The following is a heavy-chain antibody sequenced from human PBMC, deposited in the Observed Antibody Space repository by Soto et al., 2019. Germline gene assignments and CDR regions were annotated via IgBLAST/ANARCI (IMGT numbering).Heavy chain of an antibody. J-gene: IGHJ4*02. D-gene: IGHD4-17*01. V-gene: IGHV4-34*01. Sequence: SETLSLTCAVYGGSFSGYYWSWIRQPPGKGLEWIGEINHSGSTYYNPSLKSRVTISVDTSKNQFSLKLSSVTAADTAVYYCATTFDYGGNSGFDYWGQGTLVTVSS. CDR2: INHSGST. CDR3: ATTFDYGGNSGFDY. CDR1: GGSFSGYY.